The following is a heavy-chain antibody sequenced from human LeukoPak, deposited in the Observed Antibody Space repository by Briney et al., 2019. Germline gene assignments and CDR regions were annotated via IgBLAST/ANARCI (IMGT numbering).Heavy chain of an antibody. Sequence: PGGSLRLSCAASGFTFSSYAMHWVRQAPGKGLEWVAVISYDGSNKYYADSVKGRFTISRDNSKNTLYLQMNSLRAEDTAVYYCARDYSGYYTPDYWGQGTLVTVSS. CDR2: ISYDGSNK. CDR3: ARDYSGYYTPDY. V-gene: IGHV3-30-3*01. D-gene: IGHD3-22*01. CDR1: GFTFSSYA. J-gene: IGHJ4*02.